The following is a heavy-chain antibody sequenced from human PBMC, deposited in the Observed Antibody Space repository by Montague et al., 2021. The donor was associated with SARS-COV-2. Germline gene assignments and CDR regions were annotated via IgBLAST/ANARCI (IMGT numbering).Heavy chain of an antibody. D-gene: IGHD3-22*01. J-gene: IGHJ2*01. CDR2: INHSGSI. Sequence: SETLSLTCAVYSGSFSDYYWTWIRQPPGKGLEWIGEINHSGSINYNPSLKSRVSISVDTSKYQFSLKLTSVTAADTAVYYCARGAPTITMIVVVFTGAGWYFDLWGRGTLVTVSS. CDR3: ARGAPTITMIVVVFTGAGWYFDL. CDR1: SGSFSDYY. V-gene: IGHV4-34*01.